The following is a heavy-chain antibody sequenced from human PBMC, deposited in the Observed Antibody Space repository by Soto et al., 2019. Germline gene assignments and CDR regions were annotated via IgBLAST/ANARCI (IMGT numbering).Heavy chain of an antibody. V-gene: IGHV4-4*02. CDR3: ARGFDYRWVY. D-gene: IGHD3-16*01. J-gene: IGHJ4*02. CDR1: GGSINTDYW. Sequence: QVQLQESGPGLVKPSGTLSLTCVVSGGSINTDYWWSWVRPPPGKGLEWIGEIHHSGTTNYIQSLKSGVTMSLDKSNNQLSLRLSSVTAADTAVYYCARGFDYRWVYWGQGTLVTVSS. CDR2: IHHSGTT.